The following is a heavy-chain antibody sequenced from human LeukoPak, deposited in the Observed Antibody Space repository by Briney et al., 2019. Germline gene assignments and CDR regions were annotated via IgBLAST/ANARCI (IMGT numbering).Heavy chain of an antibody. J-gene: IGHJ5*02. D-gene: IGHD6-13*01. V-gene: IGHV3-23*01. CDR3: AKGGSSWYAVWFDP. Sequence: PGGSLRLSCAASGFTFSSYAMSWVRQAPGKGLEWVSSISGSGGSTYYADSVKGRFTISRDNSKNTLYLQMNSLRAEDTAVYYCAKGGSSWYAVWFDPWGQGTLVTVSS. CDR1: GFTFSSYA. CDR2: ISGSGGST.